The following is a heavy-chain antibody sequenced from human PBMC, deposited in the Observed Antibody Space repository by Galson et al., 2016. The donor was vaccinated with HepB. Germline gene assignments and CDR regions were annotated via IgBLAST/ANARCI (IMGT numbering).Heavy chain of an antibody. Sequence: SVKVSCKASGGSFSNYPVSWVRQAPGQGLVWLGGIIPFFGTTGYAQKFQGRVTITADKSTATVYMELSSLRSEDTAIYYCAKYSGSPGDYGMDVWGQGTTVTVSS. J-gene: IGHJ6*02. CDR3: AKYSGSPGDYGMDV. D-gene: IGHD1-26*01. V-gene: IGHV1-69*06. CDR1: GGSFSNYP. CDR2: IIPFFGTT.